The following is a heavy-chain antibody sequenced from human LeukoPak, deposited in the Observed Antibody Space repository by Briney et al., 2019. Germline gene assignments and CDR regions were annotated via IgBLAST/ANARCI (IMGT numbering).Heavy chain of an antibody. Sequence: SETLTLTCTVSGGSISSGGYYWSWIRQHPGKGLEWIGYIYYSGSTYYNPSLKSRVTISVDTSKNQFPLKLSSVTAADTAVYYCARDSNANCSGGSCYSEVGYYYYGMDVWGQGTTVTVSS. CDR2: IYYSGST. J-gene: IGHJ6*02. CDR1: GGSISSGGYY. CDR3: ARDSNANCSGGSCYSEVGYYYYGMDV. V-gene: IGHV4-31*03. D-gene: IGHD2-15*01.